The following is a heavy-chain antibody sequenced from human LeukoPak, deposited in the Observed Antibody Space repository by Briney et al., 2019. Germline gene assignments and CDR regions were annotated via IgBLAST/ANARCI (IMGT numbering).Heavy chain of an antibody. CDR2: IIPILGIA. J-gene: IGHJ5*02. CDR1: GGTFSSYA. CDR3: AREGWFDP. V-gene: IGHV1-69*04. Sequence: SVKVSRKASGGTFSSYAISWVRQAPGQGLEWMGRIIPILGIANYAQKFQGRVTMTRNTSISTAYMELSSLRSEDTAVYYCAREGWFDPWGQGTLVTVSS.